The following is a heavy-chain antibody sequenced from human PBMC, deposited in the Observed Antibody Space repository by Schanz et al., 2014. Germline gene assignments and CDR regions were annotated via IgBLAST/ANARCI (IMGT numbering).Heavy chain of an antibody. CDR3: VKPPPSYKATWFTYHFDS. J-gene: IGHJ4*02. CDR2: ITHNGGVT. Sequence: EGQLVESGGGLVQPGGSLRLSCAASGFTFSNFAMNWVRQVPGKGLEWVSGITHNGGVTHYADSVKGRFTISRDNSKSTLYLQMNSLRAEDTALYYCVKPPPSYKATWFTYHFDSWGQGTLVTVSS. D-gene: IGHD3-10*01. V-gene: IGHV3-23*04. CDR1: GFTFSNFA.